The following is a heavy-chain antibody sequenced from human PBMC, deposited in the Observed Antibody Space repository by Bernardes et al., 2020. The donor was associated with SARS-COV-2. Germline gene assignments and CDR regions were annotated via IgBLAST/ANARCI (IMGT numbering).Heavy chain of an antibody. V-gene: IGHV5-51*01. CDR3: ARHWGYGGMWYFDI. CDR2: MYPDDSDI. Sequence: GAFLKTSSKTSGYNLKQYWFAWLRPMPGKGLEWMGIMYPDDSDIRYSPSFQGQVTISVDKSITTAYLQWSSLKSSDTATYFCARHWGYGGMWYFDIWGRGT. J-gene: IGHJ2*01. CDR1: GYNLKQYW. D-gene: IGHD5-18*01.